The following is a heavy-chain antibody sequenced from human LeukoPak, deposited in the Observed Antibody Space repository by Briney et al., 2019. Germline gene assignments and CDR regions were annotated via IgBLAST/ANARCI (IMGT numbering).Heavy chain of an antibody. Sequence: SETLSLTCAVYGGSFSGYYWSWIRQPPGKGLEWIGEINHSGSTNYKPSLKSRVTISVDTSKNQFSLKLSSVTAADTAVYYCARGRWLDYWGQGTLVTVSS. CDR3: ARGRWLDY. J-gene: IGHJ4*02. V-gene: IGHV4-34*01. CDR1: GGSFSGYY. CDR2: INHSGST. D-gene: IGHD5-24*01.